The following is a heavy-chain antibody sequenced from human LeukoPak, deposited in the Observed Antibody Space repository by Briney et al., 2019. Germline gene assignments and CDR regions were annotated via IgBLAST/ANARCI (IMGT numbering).Heavy chain of an antibody. CDR3: ARGYCSGSCAFDI. V-gene: IGHV1-69*04. Sequence: ASVKVSCKASGGTFSSYAISWVRQAPGQGLEWMGRIIPILGIANYAQKFQGRVTITADKSTSTAYMELSSLRSEDTAVYYCARGYCSGSCAFDIWGQGTMVTVSS. J-gene: IGHJ3*02. CDR1: GGTFSSYA. CDR2: IIPILGIA. D-gene: IGHD2-15*01.